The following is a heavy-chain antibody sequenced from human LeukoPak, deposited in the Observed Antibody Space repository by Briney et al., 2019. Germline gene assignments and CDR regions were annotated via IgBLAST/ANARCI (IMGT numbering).Heavy chain of an antibody. D-gene: IGHD1-26*01. CDR2: TYYSGST. V-gene: IGHV4-39*01. J-gene: IGHJ4*02. Sequence: SETLSLTCTVSGGSISSSSYYWGWIRQPPGKGLERIGSTYYSGSTYYNPSLESRVTISVDTSKNQFSLKLSSVTAADTAVYYCASAGSYSVDYWGQGTLVTVSS. CDR1: GGSISSSSYY. CDR3: ASAGSYSVDY.